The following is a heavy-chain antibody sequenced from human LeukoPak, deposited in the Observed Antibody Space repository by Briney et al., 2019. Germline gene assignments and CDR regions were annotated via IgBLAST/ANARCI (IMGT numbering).Heavy chain of an antibody. V-gene: IGHV3-33*08. D-gene: IGHD2-2*01. CDR2: IWYGGSNK. CDR1: GFTFSSYG. CDR3: ARVSQIVVLPAAIHAFDI. J-gene: IGHJ3*02. Sequence: GGSLRLSCAASGFTFSSYGMHWVRQAPGKGLEWVAVIWYGGSNKYYADSVKGRFTISRDNSKNSLYLQMNSLRAEDTAVYYCARVSQIVVLPAAIHAFDIWGQGTMVTVSS.